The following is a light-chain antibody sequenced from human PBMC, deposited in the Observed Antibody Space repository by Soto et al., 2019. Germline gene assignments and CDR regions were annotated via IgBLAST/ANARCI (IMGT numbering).Light chain of an antibody. CDR2: DAS. CDR3: QQRSVWPIS. Sequence: ILLRQAPSAPPLYTKERDNRSCRASQSVSSYLAWYQQKPGQAPRLLIYDASNRATGIPARFSGSGSGTEFTLTICSLQSEDFAVYYCQQRSVWPISFDHGTRLEIK. V-gene: IGKV3-11*01. J-gene: IGKJ5*01. CDR1: QSVSSY.